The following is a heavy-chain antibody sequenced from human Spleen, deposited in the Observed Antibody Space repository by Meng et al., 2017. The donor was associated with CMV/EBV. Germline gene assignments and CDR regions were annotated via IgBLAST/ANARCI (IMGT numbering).Heavy chain of an antibody. V-gene: IGHV1-2*02. Sequence: YTFTSYDINWVRQATGQGLEWMGWINPKTGGTNYAQKFQGRVTMTRDTSISTAYMALSRLRSDDTAVYYCARVMIVPLYDYSKNWFDPWGQGTLVTVSS. D-gene: IGHD4-11*01. CDR2: INPKTGGT. J-gene: IGHJ5*02. CDR3: ARVMIVPLYDYSKNWFDP. CDR1: YTFTSYD.